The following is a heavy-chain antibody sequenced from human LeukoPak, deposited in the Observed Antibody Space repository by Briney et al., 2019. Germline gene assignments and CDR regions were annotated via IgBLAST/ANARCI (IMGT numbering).Heavy chain of an antibody. CDR2: INHSGST. CDR1: GGSFSGYY. J-gene: IGHJ6*03. D-gene: IGHD3-3*01. V-gene: IGHV4-34*01. Sequence: SETLSLTFAVYGGSFSGYYWSWIRQPRGQGLVWIGEINHSGSTHSNTSLKSRVTVSLHAPKNQFSLKWSSVSEADTAVYYGARAPIWSGYSGMDVWGKGTTLTVSS. CDR3: ARAPIWSGYSGMDV.